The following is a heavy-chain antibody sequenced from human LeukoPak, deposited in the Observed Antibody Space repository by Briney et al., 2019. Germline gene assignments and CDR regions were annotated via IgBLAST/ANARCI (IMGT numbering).Heavy chain of an antibody. J-gene: IGHJ4*02. Sequence: ASVKVSCKASGYTFTSYAMHWVRQAPGQRLEWMGWINAGKGNTKYPQKFQGRVTITRDTSASTAYMELSSLRSEDTAVYYCARDSGPFDYWGQGTLVTVSS. CDR1: GYTFTSYA. CDR3: ARDSGPFDY. CDR2: INAGKGNT. D-gene: IGHD1-26*01. V-gene: IGHV1-3*01.